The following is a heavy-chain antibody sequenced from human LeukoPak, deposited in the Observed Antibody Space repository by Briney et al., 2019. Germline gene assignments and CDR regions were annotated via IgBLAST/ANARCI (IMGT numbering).Heavy chain of an antibody. CDR1: GYSISSGYY. D-gene: IGHD3-10*01. CDR2: IYHSGST. CDR3: AVTMVRGVIKYYFDY. J-gene: IGHJ4*02. Sequence: SETLSLTCTVSGYSISSGYYWGWIRQPPGKGLEWIGNIYHSGSTYYNPSLKSRVTISVDTSKNQFSLKLSSVTAADTAVYYCAVTMVRGVIKYYFDYWGQGTLVTVSS. V-gene: IGHV4-38-2*02.